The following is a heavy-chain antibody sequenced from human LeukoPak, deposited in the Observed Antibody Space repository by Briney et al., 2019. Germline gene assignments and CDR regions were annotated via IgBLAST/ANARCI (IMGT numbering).Heavy chain of an antibody. Sequence: SETLSLTCTVAGGSINSGRYYWSWIRQPAGRGLEWIGHISTSGRTSYSPSLKSRVTISLDTSRNQFSLKLNSVTAADTAVYYCAKSNGYGLVDIWGQGTIVTVSS. CDR3: AKSNGYGLVDI. CDR2: ISTSGRT. V-gene: IGHV4-61*09. CDR1: GGSINSGRYY. J-gene: IGHJ3*02. D-gene: IGHD3-10*01.